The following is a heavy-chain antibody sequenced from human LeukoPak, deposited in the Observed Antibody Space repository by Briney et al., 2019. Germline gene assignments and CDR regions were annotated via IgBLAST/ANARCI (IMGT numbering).Heavy chain of an antibody. CDR3: ARHSYSGSYIPVV. CDR1: GYSFTIYW. V-gene: IGHV5-51*01. D-gene: IGHD1-26*01. J-gene: IGHJ4*02. CDR2: IYPGDSDT. Sequence: GESLKISCKGSGYSFTIYWIGWVRQMPGKGLEWMGIIYPGDSDTRYSPSFQGQVTISADKSISTAYLQWGSLKASDTAMYYCARHSYSGSYIPVVWGQGTLVTVSS.